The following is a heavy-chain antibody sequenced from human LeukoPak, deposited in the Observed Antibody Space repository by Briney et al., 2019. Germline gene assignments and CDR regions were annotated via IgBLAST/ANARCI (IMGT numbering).Heavy chain of an antibody. J-gene: IGHJ6*02. CDR1: GYTFTGYY. CDR2: INPNSGGT. CDR3: ALEGYSSSNRNYYYYYGMDV. D-gene: IGHD6-6*01. Sequence: GASVKVSCKASGYTFTGYYMHWVRQAPGQGLEWMGRINPNSGGTNYAQKFQGRVTMTRDTSISTAYMELSRLRSDDTAVYYCALEGYSSSNRNYYYYYGMDVWGQGTTVTVSS. V-gene: IGHV1-2*06.